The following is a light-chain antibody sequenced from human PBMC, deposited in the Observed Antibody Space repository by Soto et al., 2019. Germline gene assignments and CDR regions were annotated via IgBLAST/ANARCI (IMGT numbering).Light chain of an antibody. CDR3: QSYDSSLSASGV. CDR2: GNS. V-gene: IGLV1-40*01. CDR1: SSNIGAYD. J-gene: IGLJ2*01. Sequence: QSVLTQPPSVSGAPGQRVTISCTGSSSNIGAYDVHWYQQLPGTAPKLLIYGNSNRPSGVPDRFSASKSGTSASLAITGLRADDEADYYCQSYDSSLSASGVFGGGTKL.